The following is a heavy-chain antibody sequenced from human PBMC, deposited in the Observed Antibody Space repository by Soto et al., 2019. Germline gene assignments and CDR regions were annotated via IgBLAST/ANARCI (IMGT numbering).Heavy chain of an antibody. CDR3: ARDISDCSGGSCYSNWFDP. Sequence: GGSLRLSCAASGFTFSSYAMHWVRQAPGKGLEWVAVISYDGSNKYYADSVKGRFTISRDNSKNTLYLQMNSLRAEDTAVYYCARDISDCSGGSCYSNWFDPWGQGTLVTVSS. D-gene: IGHD2-15*01. CDR2: ISYDGSNK. J-gene: IGHJ5*02. CDR1: GFTFSSYA. V-gene: IGHV3-30-3*01.